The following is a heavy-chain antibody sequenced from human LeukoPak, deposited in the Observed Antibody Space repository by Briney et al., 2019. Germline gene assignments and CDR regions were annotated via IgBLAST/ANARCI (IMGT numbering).Heavy chain of an antibody. J-gene: IGHJ5*02. D-gene: IGHD1-7*01. CDR1: GDSIRGADFY. Sequence: SETLSLTRTVSGDSIRGADFYWSWIRQHPGKGLEWIGYIYYSGSSYYNPSLKSRITISVDTSKNDFSLKLASVTAADTAVYFCARVELRRGLRWFDPWGQGTLVTVPS. CDR2: IYYSGSS. V-gene: IGHV4-31*03. CDR3: ARVELRRGLRWFDP.